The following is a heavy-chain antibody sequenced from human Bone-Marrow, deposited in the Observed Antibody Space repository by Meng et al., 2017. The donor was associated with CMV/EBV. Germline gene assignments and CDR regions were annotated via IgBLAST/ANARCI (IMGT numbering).Heavy chain of an antibody. CDR2: VSADNGDT. V-gene: IGHV1-18*01. D-gene: IGHD2-21*01. CDR1: GYTFTRFG. CDR3: ARVLVVVSGGMDV. J-gene: IGHJ6*02. Sequence: ASVKVSCKTSGYTFTRFGVTWMRQAPGQGLEWMGWVSADNGDTNYAQKFQGRVTMTTDTSTTTAFMELRSLRSDDTAVYYRARVLVVVSGGMDVWGQGTTVTVSS.